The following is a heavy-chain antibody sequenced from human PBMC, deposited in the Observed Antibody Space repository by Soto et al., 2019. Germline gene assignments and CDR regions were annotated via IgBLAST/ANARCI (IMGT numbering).Heavy chain of an antibody. V-gene: IGHV1-69*12. CDR3: ARGNHRWLQLWYFDL. Sequence: QVQLVQSGAEVKKPGSSVKVSCKASGGTFSNYPISWVRQAPGQGLEWMGGIIPIFGTVNYAKKFQGRVTITGDESTSTAYRELSSLRSEDTAVYYCARGNHRWLQLWYFDLWGRGTLVTVSS. J-gene: IGHJ2*01. D-gene: IGHD5-12*01. CDR2: IIPIFGTV. CDR1: GGTFSNYP.